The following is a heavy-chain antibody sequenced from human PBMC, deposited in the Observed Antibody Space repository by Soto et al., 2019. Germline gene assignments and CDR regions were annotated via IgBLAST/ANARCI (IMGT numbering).Heavy chain of an antibody. CDR3: ARDAGNHYGSQILFDH. CDR1: GGSMRSGDYS. D-gene: IGHD3-10*01. CDR2: IYYSGNT. Sequence: SETLSLTCAVSGGSMRSGDYSWSWIRQPPGKGLEWIGYIYYSGNTYYNPSLKSRVTISVDRSKNQFSLKLSSVTAAETAVYYCARDAGNHYGSQILFDHWGQGILVTVSS. J-gene: IGHJ4*02. V-gene: IGHV4-30-2*01.